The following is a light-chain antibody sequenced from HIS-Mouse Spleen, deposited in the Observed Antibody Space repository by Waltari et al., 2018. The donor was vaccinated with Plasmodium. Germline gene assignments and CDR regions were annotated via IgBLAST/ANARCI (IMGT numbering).Light chain of an antibody. J-gene: IGKJ2*01. Sequence: DIVMTQSPDSLAVSLGARATINCKSSQSVLYNSKNKNYLAWYQQKQGQPPKLLIYWASTRESGVPDRFSGSGSGTDFTLTISSLQAEDVAVYYCQQYYSTPPYTFGQGTKLEIK. CDR2: WAS. CDR1: QSVLYNSKNKNY. V-gene: IGKV4-1*01. CDR3: QQYYSTPPYT.